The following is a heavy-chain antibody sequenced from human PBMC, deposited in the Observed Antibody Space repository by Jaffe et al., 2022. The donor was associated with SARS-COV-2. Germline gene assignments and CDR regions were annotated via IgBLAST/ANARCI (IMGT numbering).Heavy chain of an antibody. CDR2: IYYSGST. D-gene: IGHD3-3*01. CDR3: ARERDFWSGYLRPGYAFDI. Sequence: QVQLQESGPGLVKPSETLSLTCTVSGGSISSYYWSWIRQPPGKGLEWIGYIYYSGSTNYNPSLKSRVTISVDTSKNQFSLKLSSVTAADTAVYYCARERDFWSGYLRPGYAFDIWGQGTMVTVSS. CDR1: GGSISSYY. V-gene: IGHV4-59*01. J-gene: IGHJ3*02.